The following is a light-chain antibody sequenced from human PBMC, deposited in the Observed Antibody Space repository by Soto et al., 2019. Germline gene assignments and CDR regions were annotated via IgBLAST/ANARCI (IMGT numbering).Light chain of an antibody. Sequence: DIVMTQSPDSLAVSLGERATINCRSSQSVLYSSSNKNYLAWYQQKPGQPPKLLIYWASTRESGVPDRFSGSGSGTDFTLNISSLKAEDVAVYYCQQYCSSPWTFGQGTKVDIK. CDR2: WAS. V-gene: IGKV4-1*01. CDR3: QQYCSSPWT. CDR1: QSVLYSSSNKNY. J-gene: IGKJ1*01.